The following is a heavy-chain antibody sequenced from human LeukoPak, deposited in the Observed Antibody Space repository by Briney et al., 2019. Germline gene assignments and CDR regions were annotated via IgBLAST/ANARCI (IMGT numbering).Heavy chain of an antibody. Sequence: AASVKVSCKASGYTFTGYYMHWVRQAPGQGLEWMGWISGYRGDTNYAQSLQDRVTMTTDTSTSTAYMELRSLRSDDTAVYYCVRDRGDIYGDNANFDYWGQGTLVTVST. CDR2: ISGYRGDT. CDR3: VRDRGDIYGDNANFDY. J-gene: IGHJ4*02. V-gene: IGHV1-18*04. CDR1: GYTFTGYY. D-gene: IGHD4-23*01.